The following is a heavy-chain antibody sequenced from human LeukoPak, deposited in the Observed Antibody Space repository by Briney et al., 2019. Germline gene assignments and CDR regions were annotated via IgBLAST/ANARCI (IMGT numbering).Heavy chain of an antibody. CDR2: ISYDGSNK. D-gene: IGHD5-18*01. V-gene: IGHV3-30-3*01. J-gene: IGHJ5*02. CDR3: ARARGSYVTWDWFDP. Sequence: PGGSLRLSCAASGCTFSSYAMHWVRQAPGKGLEWVAVISYDGSNKYYADSVKGRFTISRDNSKNTLYLQMNSLRAEDTAVYYCARARGSYVTWDWFDPWGQGTLVTVSS. CDR1: GCTFSSYA.